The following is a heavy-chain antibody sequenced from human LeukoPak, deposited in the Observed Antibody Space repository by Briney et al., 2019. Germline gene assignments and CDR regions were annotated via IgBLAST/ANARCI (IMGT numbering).Heavy chain of an antibody. Sequence: PPETPSLTRAVYGGSPSGYYWSWITDPPGKGLEWIGEINHGGSTNYNPSLKSRVTISVDTTKNQFSLKLSSVTAAETAVYYCTRWGTSSADAFDIWGQGTMVTVSS. CDR3: TRWGTSSADAFDI. D-gene: IGHD3-22*01. J-gene: IGHJ3*02. CDR2: INHGGST. CDR1: GGSPSGYY. V-gene: IGHV4-34*01.